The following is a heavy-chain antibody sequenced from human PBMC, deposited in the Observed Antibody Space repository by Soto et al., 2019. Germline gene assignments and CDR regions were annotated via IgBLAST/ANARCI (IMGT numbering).Heavy chain of an antibody. Sequence: PGGSLRLSCAASGFTFSDYYMSWIRQAPGKGLEWVSYISSSSSYTNYADSVKGRFTISRDNAKNPLYLQMNSLRAEDTAVYYCARDVVVVPAATIEGESYYYYYGMDVWGQGTTVTVSS. CDR3: ARDVVVVPAATIEGESYYYYYGMDV. J-gene: IGHJ6*02. CDR1: GFTFSDYY. CDR2: ISSSSSYT. D-gene: IGHD2-2*01. V-gene: IGHV3-11*06.